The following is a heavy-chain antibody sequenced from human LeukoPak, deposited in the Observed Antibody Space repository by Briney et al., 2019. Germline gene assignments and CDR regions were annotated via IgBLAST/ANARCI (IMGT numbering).Heavy chain of an antibody. D-gene: IGHD6-19*01. V-gene: IGHV3-74*01. J-gene: IGHJ4*02. CDR1: GFTFSSYW. CDR2: IDSDGSTI. CDR3: AREIDSSGDH. Sequence: GGSLRLSCAASGFTFSSYWMDWVRQAPGKGLVWVSCIDSDGSTISYADSVKGRFTISRDNSKNTLYLQMNSLRAEDTAVYYCAREIDSSGDHWGQGTLVTVSS.